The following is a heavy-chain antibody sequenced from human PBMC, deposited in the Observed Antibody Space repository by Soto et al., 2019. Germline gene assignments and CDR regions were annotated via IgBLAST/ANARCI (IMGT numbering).Heavy chain of an antibody. Sequence: GASVKVSCKASGYTFTSYYMHWVRQAPGQGLEWMGIINPSGGSTGYAQKFQGRVTMTRDTSTSTVYMELSSLRSEDTAAYYCARDGRWLRFLEWLRINGMDVWGQGTTVTVSS. J-gene: IGHJ6*02. CDR3: ARDGRWLRFLEWLRINGMDV. D-gene: IGHD3-3*01. CDR1: GYTFTSYY. V-gene: IGHV1-46*01. CDR2: INPSGGST.